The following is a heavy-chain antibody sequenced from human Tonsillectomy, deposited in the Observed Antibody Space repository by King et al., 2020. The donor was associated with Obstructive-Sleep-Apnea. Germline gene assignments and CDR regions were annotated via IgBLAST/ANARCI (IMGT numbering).Heavy chain of an antibody. CDR3: ARHRSSDWLIGHYGMDV. V-gene: IGHV4-59*01. CDR1: GDSISTYY. J-gene: IGHJ6*02. CDR2: IYSSGST. D-gene: IGHD6-25*01. Sequence: VQLQESGPGLVKPSETLSLTCNVSGDSISTYYWNWIRQPPGKGLEWIGDIYSSGSTNFNPSLKSRVTISVDTSKNQFSLKLSSVTAADTAVYYCARHRSSDWLIGHYGMDVWGQGTTVTVSS.